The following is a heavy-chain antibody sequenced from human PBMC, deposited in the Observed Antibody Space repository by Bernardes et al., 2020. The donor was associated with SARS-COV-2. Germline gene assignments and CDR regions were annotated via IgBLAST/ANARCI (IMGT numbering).Heavy chain of an antibody. D-gene: IGHD1-26*01. CDR3: ARQLGPVRGSYYCDY. Sequence: SETLSLTCTVSGGSISSSSYYWGWIRQPPGKGLEWIGSIYYSGSTYYNPSLKSRVTISVDTSKNQFSLKLSSVTAADTAVYYCARQLGPVRGSYYCDYWGQGTLVTVSS. J-gene: IGHJ4*02. V-gene: IGHV4-39*01. CDR2: IYYSGST. CDR1: GGSISSSSYY.